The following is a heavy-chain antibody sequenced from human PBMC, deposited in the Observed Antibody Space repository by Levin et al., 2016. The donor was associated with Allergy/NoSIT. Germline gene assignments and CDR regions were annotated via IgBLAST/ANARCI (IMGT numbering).Heavy chain of an antibody. J-gene: IGHJ4*02. CDR3: ASTYSSSWYAELNFDY. V-gene: IGHV3-23*01. CDR2: ISGSGGST. D-gene: IGHD6-13*01. Sequence: WIRQPPGKGLEWVSAISGSGGSTYYADSVKGRFTISRDNSKNTLYLQMNSLRAEDTAVYYCASTYSSSWYAELNFDYWGQGTLVTVSS.